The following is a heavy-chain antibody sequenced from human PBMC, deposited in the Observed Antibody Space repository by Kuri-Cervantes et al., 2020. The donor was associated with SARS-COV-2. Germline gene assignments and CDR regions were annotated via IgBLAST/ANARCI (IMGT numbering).Heavy chain of an antibody. CDR1: GDSISSTY. D-gene: IGHD6-19*01. CDR2: VHYSGTT. J-gene: IGHJ4*02. Sequence: SQTLSLTCDDSGDSISSTYWSWIRQPPWRGLEWIGFVHYSGTTSYSPSLKSRVTMSVDTSKNHFSLKLSSMTTADTAVYYCARGGWSLDCWGQGTLVTVSS. V-gene: IGHV4-59*01. CDR3: ARGGWSLDC.